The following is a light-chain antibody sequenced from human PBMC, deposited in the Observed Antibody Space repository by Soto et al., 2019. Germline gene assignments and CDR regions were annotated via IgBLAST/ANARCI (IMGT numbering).Light chain of an antibody. CDR3: QQDNSWPPLT. J-gene: IGKJ4*02. CDR2: GAS. Sequence: EIVMTQSPATLSVSPGERATLSCRASQSVSSNLAWYQQKPGQAPRLLIYGASTRATGIPARFSGSGAGTECTLTISSLQSEDFAVYYCQQDNSWPPLTFGGGTKVEIK. CDR1: QSVSSN. V-gene: IGKV3D-15*01.